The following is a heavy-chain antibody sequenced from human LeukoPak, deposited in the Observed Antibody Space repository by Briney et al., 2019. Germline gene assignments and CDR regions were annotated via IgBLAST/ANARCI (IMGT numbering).Heavy chain of an antibody. D-gene: IGHD3-3*01. CDR3: ARLRYDFWSGYYVLDYYYYYMDV. J-gene: IGHJ6*03. CDR2: IYYSGST. Sequence: SETLSLTCTVSGGSISSSSYYWGWIRQPPGKGLEWIGSIYYSGSTYYNPSLKSRVTISVDTSKHQFSLKLSSVTAADTAVYYCARLRYDFWSGYYVLDYYYYYMDVWGKGTTVTVSS. CDR1: GGSISSSSYY. V-gene: IGHV4-39*01.